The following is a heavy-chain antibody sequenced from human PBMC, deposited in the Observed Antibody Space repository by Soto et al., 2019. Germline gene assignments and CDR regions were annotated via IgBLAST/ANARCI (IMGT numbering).Heavy chain of an antibody. CDR3: AREGPTVGYYFDY. J-gene: IGHJ4*02. D-gene: IGHD4-17*01. Sequence: GGSLRLSCAASGFTFSSYGMHWVRQAPGKGLEWVAAMSYDGTKEYYADSVKGRFTISRDNSKNTLYLQMNSLRAEDTAVYYCAREGPTVGYYFDYWGQGTLVTVSS. CDR2: MSYDGTKE. CDR1: GFTFSSYG. V-gene: IGHV3-30*03.